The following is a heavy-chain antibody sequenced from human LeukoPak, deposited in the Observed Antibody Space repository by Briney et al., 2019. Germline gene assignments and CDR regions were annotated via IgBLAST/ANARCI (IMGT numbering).Heavy chain of an antibody. D-gene: IGHD2-8*01. J-gene: IGHJ6*02. CDR1: GYRFTSYW. CDR2: IYPGDSAT. Sequence: GESLEISCTGSGYRFTSYWIAWVRQLPGKGLEWMGIIYPGDSATRYSPSFQGQVTISADKSISTAYLQLSSLKASDTAMYYCARLGYCANGVCYSGDYYGMDVWGQGTTVTV. V-gene: IGHV5-51*01. CDR3: ARLGYCANGVCYSGDYYGMDV.